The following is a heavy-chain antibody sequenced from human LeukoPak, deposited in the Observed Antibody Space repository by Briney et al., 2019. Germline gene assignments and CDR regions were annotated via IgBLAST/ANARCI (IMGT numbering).Heavy chain of an antibody. Sequence: SGTLSLTCTVSGGSISSYYWSWIRQPPGKGLEWIGYIYYSGSTNYNPSLKSRVTISVDTSKNQFSLKLSSVTAADTAVYYCARDQGAVAAYFDYWGQGTLVTVSS. CDR2: IYYSGST. D-gene: IGHD6-19*01. J-gene: IGHJ4*02. CDR3: ARDQGAVAAYFDY. CDR1: GGSISSYY. V-gene: IGHV4-59*01.